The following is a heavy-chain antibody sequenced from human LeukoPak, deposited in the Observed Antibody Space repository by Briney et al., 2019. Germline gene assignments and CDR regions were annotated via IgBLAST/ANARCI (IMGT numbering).Heavy chain of an antibody. D-gene: IGHD3-16*01. Sequence: SGGSLRLSCAASGFTFSSYGMHWVRQAPGKGLEWVAFIRYDGSNKYYADSVKGRFTISRDNSKNTLYLQMNSLRAEDTAVYYCAKDLWDGPQGDYWGQGTLVTVPS. V-gene: IGHV3-30*02. CDR2: IRYDGSNK. CDR3: AKDLWDGPQGDY. J-gene: IGHJ4*02. CDR1: GFTFSSYG.